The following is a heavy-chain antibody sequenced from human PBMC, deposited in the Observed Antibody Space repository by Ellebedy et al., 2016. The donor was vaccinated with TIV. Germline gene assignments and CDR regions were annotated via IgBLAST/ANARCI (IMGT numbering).Heavy chain of an antibody. CDR3: ARADWNPAY. D-gene: IGHD1-1*01. V-gene: IGHV1-18*01. Sequence: AASVKVSCKASGYTFTSYGISWVRQAPGQGLEWMGWITTYNGNTNYAQKPQGRVTMTTDTSTSTAYMELRRLRSDDTAVYYCARADWNPAYWGQGTLVTVSS. CDR2: ITTYNGNT. J-gene: IGHJ4*02. CDR1: GYTFTSYG.